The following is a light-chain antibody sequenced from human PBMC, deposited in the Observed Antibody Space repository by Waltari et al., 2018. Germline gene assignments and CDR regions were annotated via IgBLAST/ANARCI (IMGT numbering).Light chain of an antibody. J-gene: IGKJ3*01. Sequence: DIVMTQSPDSLAVSLGERATINCKSSQIVLSTSNRKNYLSWYQQKQGQPPRLLIYWASTRESGVPDRFSGSGSGTDFTLTSRSLQAEDVAVYYCQQYYSSPFTFGPGTKVDIK. CDR3: QQYYSSPFT. CDR2: WAS. CDR1: QIVLSTSNRKNY. V-gene: IGKV4-1*01.